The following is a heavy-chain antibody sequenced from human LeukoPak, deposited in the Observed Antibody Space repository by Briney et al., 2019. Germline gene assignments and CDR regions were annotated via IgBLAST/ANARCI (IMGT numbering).Heavy chain of an antibody. CDR1: GFTFSSYG. J-gene: IGHJ4*02. CDR2: ISYDGSNK. Sequence: GGSLRLSCAASGFTFSSYGMHWVRQAPGKGLEWVAVISYDGSNKYYADSVKGRFTISRDNSKNTLYLQMNSLRAEDTAVYYCAKDRSWGGSSGWYGGYFDYWGQGTLVTVSS. CDR3: AKDRSWGGSSGWYGGYFDY. D-gene: IGHD6-19*01. V-gene: IGHV3-30*18.